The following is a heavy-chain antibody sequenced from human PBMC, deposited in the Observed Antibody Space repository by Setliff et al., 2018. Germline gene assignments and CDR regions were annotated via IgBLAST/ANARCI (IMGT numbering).Heavy chain of an antibody. J-gene: IGHJ4*02. D-gene: IGHD3-22*01. CDR3: ARDATYYYDTSGHYSDYFDY. CDR2: VSGSGGST. V-gene: IGHV3-23*01. CDR1: GGSISSSSYY. Sequence: ETLSLTCTVSGGSISSSSYYWGWIRQPPGKGLEWVSGVSGSGGSTFYADSVKGRFTISRDNSKNTIYLQMNSLRADDTAVYYCARDATYYYDTSGHYSDYFDYWAQGTPVTVSS.